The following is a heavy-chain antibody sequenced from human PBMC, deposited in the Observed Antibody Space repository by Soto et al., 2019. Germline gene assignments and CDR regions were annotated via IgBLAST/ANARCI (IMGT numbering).Heavy chain of an antibody. J-gene: IGHJ6*02. V-gene: IGHV3-11*01. CDR3: ASVNGYYYYGMDV. CDR1: GFTFSDYY. CDR2: ISSSGSII. D-gene: IGHD3-22*01. Sequence: QVQLVESGGGLVKPGGSLRLSCAASGFTFSDYYMSWIRQAPGKGLEWVSDISSSGSIIYYADSVKGRFTISRDNAKTPLNLQTNGLRAADTAVYYWASVNGYYYYGMDVWGQGTTVTVSS.